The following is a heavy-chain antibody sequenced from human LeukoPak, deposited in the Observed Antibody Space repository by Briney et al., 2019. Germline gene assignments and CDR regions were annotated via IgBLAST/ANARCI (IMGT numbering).Heavy chain of an antibody. V-gene: IGHV3-73*01. Sequence: PGGSLKLSCAASGFTFSDSAMHWVRQASGKGLEWVGRIRGKANSYATEYAASLKGRFTISRDDSKNTAYLQMNSLKTEDTAVYYCKRSSDYYYYYGMDVWGQGTTVTVSS. CDR2: IRGKANSYAT. J-gene: IGHJ6*02. D-gene: IGHD6-19*01. CDR3: KRSSDYYYYYGMDV. CDR1: GFTFSDSA.